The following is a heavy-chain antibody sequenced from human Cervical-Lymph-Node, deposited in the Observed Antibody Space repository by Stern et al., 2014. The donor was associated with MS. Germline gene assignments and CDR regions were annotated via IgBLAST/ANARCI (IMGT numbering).Heavy chain of an antibody. CDR1: GGTFSSYA. J-gene: IGHJ3*02. Sequence: VQLEESGAEVKKPGSSVKVSCKASGGTFSSYAITWVRQAPGRGLEWMGEIIPMFGTTKYAQRFQGRVTIIADGFTTTAYMELSSLRSEDTAVYYCARRDYYDSSGYYGDAFDIWGQGTMVTVSS. CDR3: ARRDYYDSSGYYGDAFDI. V-gene: IGHV1-69*01. CDR2: IIPMFGTT. D-gene: IGHD3-22*01.